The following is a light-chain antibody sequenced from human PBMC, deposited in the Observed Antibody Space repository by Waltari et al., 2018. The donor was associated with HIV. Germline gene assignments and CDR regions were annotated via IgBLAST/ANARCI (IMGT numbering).Light chain of an antibody. CDR3: QQYYSTTTWT. CDR2: AAS. J-gene: IGKJ1*01. Sequence: DIQLTQSPASLSASVGDRVTITCRASPAISNSIAWYQQRPGKAPRRLLFAASRLETGVTSRFIGSGSGTFFTLNITSLQPGDFATYYCQQYYSTTTWTFGQGTRVE. CDR1: PAISNS. V-gene: IGKV1-NL1*01.